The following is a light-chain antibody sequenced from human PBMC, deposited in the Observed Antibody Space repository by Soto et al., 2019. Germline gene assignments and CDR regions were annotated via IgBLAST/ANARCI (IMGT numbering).Light chain of an antibody. CDR2: GAS. CDR3: QQYGSSPPT. CDR1: QSVSSDY. J-gene: IGKJ2*01. V-gene: IGKV3-20*01. Sequence: EIVLTQSPGTLSFSPGERATLSCRASQSVSSDYLAWYQQKPCQAPRLLIYGASSRATGIPDRFSGSGSGTDFTLTVSRLEPEDFAVFYCQQYGSSPPTFGQGTKVEIK.